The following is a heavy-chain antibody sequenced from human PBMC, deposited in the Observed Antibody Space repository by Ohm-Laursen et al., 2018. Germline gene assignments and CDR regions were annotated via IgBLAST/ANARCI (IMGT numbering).Heavy chain of an antibody. CDR1: GFTFSTYA. CDR2: IWSDGSKI. D-gene: IGHD6-19*01. J-gene: IGHJ4*02. V-gene: IGHV3-33*08. Sequence: SLRLSCAASGFTFSTYAMNWVRQAPGKGLEWVALIWSDGSKIYYGESVRGRFTISRDNSKNTLYLQMNSLRAEDTAVYYCARDGRQWLVRGVDYWGQGTLVTVSS. CDR3: ARDGRQWLVRGVDY.